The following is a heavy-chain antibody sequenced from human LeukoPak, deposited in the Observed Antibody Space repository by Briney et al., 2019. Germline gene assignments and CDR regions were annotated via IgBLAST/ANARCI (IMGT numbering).Heavy chain of an antibody. J-gene: IGHJ5*02. CDR1: GDSVSSNSAA. CDR3: ARVDWARDGYINWFDP. CDR2: TYYRSKWYN. D-gene: IGHD5-24*01. Sequence: SQTLSLTCAISGDSVSSNSAAWNWIRQSPSRGLEWLGRTYYRSKWYNDYAVSVKSRITINADTSKNQFSLQLNSVTPEDTAVYYCARVDWARDGYINWFDPWGQGALVTVSS. V-gene: IGHV6-1*01.